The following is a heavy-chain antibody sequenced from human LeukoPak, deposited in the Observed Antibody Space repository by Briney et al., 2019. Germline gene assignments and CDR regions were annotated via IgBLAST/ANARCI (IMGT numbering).Heavy chain of an antibody. V-gene: IGHV1-2*02. D-gene: IGHD2-21*01. CDR1: GYTFTDYY. CDR2: ISPDSGVT. Sequence: GASVKVSCKASGYTFTDYYIHWVRQAPGQGLECMGWISPDSGVTNYAQKFQGRVTMTRDTSISTAYMELSRLTSDDTAVYYCARVGKGCSQYYFDYWGQGTLVTVSS. CDR3: ARVGKGCSQYYFDY. J-gene: IGHJ4*02.